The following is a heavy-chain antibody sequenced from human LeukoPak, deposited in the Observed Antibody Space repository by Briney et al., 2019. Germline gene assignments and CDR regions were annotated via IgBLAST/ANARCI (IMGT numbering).Heavy chain of an antibody. CDR2: ISAYNGNT. Sequence: AASVKVSCKASGYTFTSYGISWVRQAPGQGLEWMGWISAYNGNTNYAQKLQGRVTMTTDTSTSTACMELRSLRSDDTAVYYCARDTSGSGSQDYWGQGTLVTVSS. J-gene: IGHJ4*02. D-gene: IGHD3-10*01. CDR3: ARDTSGSGSQDY. CDR1: GYTFTSYG. V-gene: IGHV1-18*01.